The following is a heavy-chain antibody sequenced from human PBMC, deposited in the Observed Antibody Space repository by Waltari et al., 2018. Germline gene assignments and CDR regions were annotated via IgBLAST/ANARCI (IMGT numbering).Heavy chain of an antibody. CDR2: ISSSSSYI. D-gene: IGHD3-10*01. J-gene: IGHJ4*01. CDR1: GFTFSSYS. V-gene: IGHV3-21*01. CDR3: ARDGVSFGSGSYYNYFDY. Sequence: EVQLVESGGGLVKPGGSLRLSCAASGFTFSSYSMNWVRQAPGKGLEWVSSISSSSSYIYYAESGKGRFTSSRDNAKNSLYLQMNSLRAEDTAVYYCARDGVSFGSGSYYNYFDYW.